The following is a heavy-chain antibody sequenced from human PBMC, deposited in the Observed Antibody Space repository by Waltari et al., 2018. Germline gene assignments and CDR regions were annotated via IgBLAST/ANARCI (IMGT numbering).Heavy chain of an antibody. V-gene: IGHV4-4*07. CDR1: GGSISSYY. Sequence: QVQLQESGPGLVKPSETLSLTCTVSGGSISSYYWSWIRQPAGPGLEWIGRIYTSGSTNYNPSLKSRVTISVDTSKNQFSLKLSSVTAADTAVYYCARAGYGSGSYYNNGHFDYWGQGTLVTVSS. CDR2: IYTSGST. J-gene: IGHJ4*02. CDR3: ARAGYGSGSYYNNGHFDY. D-gene: IGHD3-10*01.